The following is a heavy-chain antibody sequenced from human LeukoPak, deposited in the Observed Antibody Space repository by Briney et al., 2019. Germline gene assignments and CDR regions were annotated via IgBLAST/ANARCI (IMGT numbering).Heavy chain of an antibody. V-gene: IGHV3-7*01. J-gene: IGHJ4*02. Sequence: PGGSLRLPCAASGFTFSSYWMNWVRQAPGKGLEWVANIKKDGSDKNYLGSVKGRFTISRDNAKNTLSLQMNSLRAEDTAVYYCSRDLGDWGRGTLVTVSS. CDR3: SRDLGD. CDR2: IKKDGSDK. CDR1: GFTFSSYW.